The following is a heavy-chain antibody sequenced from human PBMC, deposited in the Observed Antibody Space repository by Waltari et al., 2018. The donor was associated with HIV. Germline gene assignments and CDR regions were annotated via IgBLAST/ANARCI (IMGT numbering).Heavy chain of an antibody. D-gene: IGHD1-26*01. J-gene: IGHJ3*02. CDR2: INHSGST. CDR3: ARDSGSYSDAFDI. CDR1: GGFFSGYS. V-gene: IGHV4-34*01. Sequence: QVQLQQWGAGLLKPSETLSLTCAAYGGFFSGYSWSWIRQPPGKGREWIGEINHSGSTNYNPSLKSRVTISVDTSKNQFSLKLSSVTAADTAVYYCARDSGSYSDAFDIWGQGTMVTVSS.